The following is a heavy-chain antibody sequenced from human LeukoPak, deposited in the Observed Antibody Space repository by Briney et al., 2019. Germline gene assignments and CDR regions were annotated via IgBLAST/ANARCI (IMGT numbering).Heavy chain of an antibody. D-gene: IGHD3-22*01. CDR3: ARVHQIVTYYYDSSGYYWFDP. CDR1: GYTFTDYY. CDR2: IIPIFGTA. V-gene: IGHV1-69*05. J-gene: IGHJ5*02. Sequence: SVKVSCKASGYTFTDYYIHWVRQAPGQGLEWMGGIIPIFGTANYAQKFQGRVTITTDESTSTAYMELSSLRSEDTAVYYCARVHQIVTYYYDSSGYYWFDPWGQGTLVTVSS.